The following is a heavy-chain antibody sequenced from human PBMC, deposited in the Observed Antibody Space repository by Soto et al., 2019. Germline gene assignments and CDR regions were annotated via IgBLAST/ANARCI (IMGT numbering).Heavy chain of an antibody. D-gene: IGHD7-27*01. J-gene: IGHJ6*03. CDR1: GGSFSGYY. CDR2: INHSGST. CDR3: ARGSPTGGLSNYYYYMDV. Sequence: SETLSLTCAVYGGSFSGYYWSWIRQPPGKGLEWIGEINHSGSTNYNPSLKSRVTISVDTSKNQFSLKLSSVTAADTAVYYCARGSPTGGLSNYYYYMDVWGKGTTVTVSS. V-gene: IGHV4-34*01.